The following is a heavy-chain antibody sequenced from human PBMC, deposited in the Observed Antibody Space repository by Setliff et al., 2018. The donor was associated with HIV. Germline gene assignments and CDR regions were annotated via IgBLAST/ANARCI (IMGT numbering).Heavy chain of an antibody. V-gene: IGHV3-66*01. Sequence: PGGSLRLSCAASGFAFSGHQMSWVRQAPGKGLEWVSIIYSDDYTKYADSLKGRFTISRDNAKNSLYLQMNSLRAEDTAVYYCARPIAAAGLFDSWGQGTLVTVSS. CDR1: GFAFSGHQ. CDR2: IYSDDYT. CDR3: ARPIAAAGLFDS. D-gene: IGHD6-13*01. J-gene: IGHJ4*02.